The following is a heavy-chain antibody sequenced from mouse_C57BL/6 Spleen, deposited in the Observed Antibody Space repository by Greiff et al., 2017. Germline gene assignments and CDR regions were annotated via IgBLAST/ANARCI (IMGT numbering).Heavy chain of an antibody. CDR2: INPSNGGT. CDR3: ARGDSGYGSSYVNFDY. Sequence: QVQLQQPGTELVKPGASVKLSCKASGYTFTSYWMHWVKQRPGQGLEWIGNINPSNGGTNYNEKFKSKATLTVDKSSSTAYMQLSSLTSEDSAVYYCARGDSGYGSSYVNFDYWGQGTTLTVSS. D-gene: IGHD1-1*01. V-gene: IGHV1-53*01. CDR1: GYTFTSYW. J-gene: IGHJ2*01.